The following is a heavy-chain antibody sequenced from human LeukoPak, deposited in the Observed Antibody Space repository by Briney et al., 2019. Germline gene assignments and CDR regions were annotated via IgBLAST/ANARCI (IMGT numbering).Heavy chain of an antibody. V-gene: IGHV3-23*01. D-gene: IGHD1-26*01. J-gene: IGHJ1*01. CDR2: INRSGST. CDR1: GFTFSSYA. CDR3: AKEASESYSPLEH. Sequence: GGSLRLSCAASGFTFSSYAMTWVRQAPGKGLEWVSTINRSGSTYDADSVKGRFTISRDNSKNTLYLQMNSLRAEDTAIYYCAKEASESYSPLEHWGQGTLVTVSS.